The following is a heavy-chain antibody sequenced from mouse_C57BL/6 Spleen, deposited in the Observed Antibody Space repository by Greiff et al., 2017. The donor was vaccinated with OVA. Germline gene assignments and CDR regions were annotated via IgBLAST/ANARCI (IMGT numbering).Heavy chain of an antibody. V-gene: IGHV1-47*01. D-gene: IGHD2-2*01. Sequence: QVQLQQSGAELVQPGASVNMSCKASGYTFTTSPIEWMHQNHGKSLEWIGHFHPYNDDTKYNEKFKGKATLTVEKSSSTVYLELSRLTSDDSAVDYCAIIYNGYGWYFDVWGTGTTVTVSS. J-gene: IGHJ1*03. CDR3: AIIYNGYGWYFDV. CDR1: GYTFTTSP. CDR2: FHPYNDDT.